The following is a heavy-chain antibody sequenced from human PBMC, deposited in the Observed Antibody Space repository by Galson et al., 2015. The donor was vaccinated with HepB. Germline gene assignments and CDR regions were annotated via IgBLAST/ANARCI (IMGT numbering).Heavy chain of an antibody. CDR3: ARGVGAKTDPNDY. CDR1: GFTFSSYG. D-gene: IGHD1-26*01. V-gene: IGHV3-33*01. CDR2: VWYDGSNK. J-gene: IGHJ4*02. Sequence: SLRLSCAASGFTFSSYGMHWVRQAPGKGLEWLAVVWYDGSNKYYAGSVKGRFTISRDNSKSTLYLQMNSLTAEDTAVYYCARGVGAKTDPNDYWGQGTLVTVSS.